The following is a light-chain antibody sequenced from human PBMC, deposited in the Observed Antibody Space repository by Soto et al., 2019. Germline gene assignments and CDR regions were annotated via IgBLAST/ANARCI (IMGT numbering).Light chain of an antibody. CDR1: QSINSW. CDR2: AAS. CDR3: LQYNASPWT. Sequence: DIQMTQSPSTLSASVGDRVTITCRASQSINSWLAWYQQKPGKAPKVLIYAASNLENGVPSRFSGSGSRTEFTLAISSLQPDDFATYYCLQYNASPWTFGQGTKVEVK. V-gene: IGKV1-5*01. J-gene: IGKJ1*01.